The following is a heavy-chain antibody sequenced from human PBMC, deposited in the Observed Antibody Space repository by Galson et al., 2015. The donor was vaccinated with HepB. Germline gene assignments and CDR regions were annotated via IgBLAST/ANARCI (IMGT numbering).Heavy chain of an antibody. CDR2: IVVGSGDT. CDR1: GFTFTRSA. CDR3: AADDIQILH. Sequence: SVKVSCKASGFTFTRSAVQWVRQARGQRLEWIGWIVVGSGDTNYAQKFRQRVTITRDMSTRTVYMDLNTLRSEDTAVYYCAADDIQILHWGQGTLVTVSS. V-gene: IGHV1-58*01. J-gene: IGHJ4*02. D-gene: IGHD2/OR15-2a*01.